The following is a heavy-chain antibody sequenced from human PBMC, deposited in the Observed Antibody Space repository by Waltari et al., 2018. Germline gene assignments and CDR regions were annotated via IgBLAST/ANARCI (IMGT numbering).Heavy chain of an antibody. J-gene: IGHJ6*02. CDR3: ARGPLRTAYCSSTSCSPRGGMDV. CDR2: IYYSGST. CDR1: GGSISSYY. D-gene: IGHD2-2*01. V-gene: IGHV4-59*01. Sequence: QVQLQESGPGLVKPSETLSLTCTVSGGSISSYYWSWIRQPPGKGLEWIGYIYYSGSTNYNPSRRCRGTIAVETSKNQFSLKLSAVTAADTAVYYCARGPLRTAYCSSTSCSPRGGMDVWGQGTTVTVSS.